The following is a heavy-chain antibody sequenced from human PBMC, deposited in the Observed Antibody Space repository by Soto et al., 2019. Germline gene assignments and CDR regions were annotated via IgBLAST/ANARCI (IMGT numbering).Heavy chain of an antibody. Sequence: GESLKISCKGSGYSFTSYWIGWVRQMPGKGLEWMGIIYPGDSDTRYSPSFQGQVTISADKSISTAYLQWSSLKASDTAMYYCARQDLTGLGYSSGWYWFDPWGQGTLVTVSS. J-gene: IGHJ5*02. CDR2: IYPGDSDT. V-gene: IGHV5-51*01. CDR1: GYSFTSYW. CDR3: ARQDLTGLGYSSGWYWFDP. D-gene: IGHD6-19*01.